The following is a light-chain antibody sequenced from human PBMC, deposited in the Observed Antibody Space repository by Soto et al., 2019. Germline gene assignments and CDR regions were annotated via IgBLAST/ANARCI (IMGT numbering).Light chain of an antibody. CDR2: DVN. CDR3: SSYTSSSLLYV. V-gene: IGLV2-14*03. Sequence: QSALTQPASVSGSPGQSITISCTGTSSDIGNSNYVSWYQQHPGKAPKLMIYDVNNRPSGISNRFSGSKSANTASLTISGLQAEDEADYYCSSYTSSSLLYVFGTGTKVTVL. J-gene: IGLJ1*01. CDR1: SSDIGNSNY.